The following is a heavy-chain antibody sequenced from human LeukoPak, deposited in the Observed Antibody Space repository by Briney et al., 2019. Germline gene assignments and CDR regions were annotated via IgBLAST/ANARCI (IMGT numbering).Heavy chain of an antibody. CDR1: GGSISSYY. Sequence: ASETLSLTCTASGGSISSYYWSWIRQPPGKGLEWIGYITYSGSTNYNPSPKSRVTISVDTSKNQFSLKLSSVTAADTAVYYGAKRVGSNLKDSFDIWGQGTMVTVSS. CDR2: ITYSGST. CDR3: AKRVGSNLKDSFDI. D-gene: IGHD4-11*01. V-gene: IGHV4-59*12. J-gene: IGHJ3*02.